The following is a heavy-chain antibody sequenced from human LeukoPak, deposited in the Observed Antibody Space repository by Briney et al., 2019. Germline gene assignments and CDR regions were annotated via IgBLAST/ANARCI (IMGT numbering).Heavy chain of an antibody. CDR1: GYTFTGYY. CDR3: ARYVVVVAAGGEHDPFGI. J-gene: IGHJ3*02. V-gene: IGHV1-2*02. D-gene: IGHD2-15*01. CDR2: INPNSGGT. Sequence: GASVKVSCKASGYTFTGYYMHGVRQAPGQGLEGMGWINPNSGGTKYAQKIQGRVTMNRDTSINTAYMELSRLRSDDTAVYYCARYVVVVAAGGEHDPFGIWGQGTMVTVSS.